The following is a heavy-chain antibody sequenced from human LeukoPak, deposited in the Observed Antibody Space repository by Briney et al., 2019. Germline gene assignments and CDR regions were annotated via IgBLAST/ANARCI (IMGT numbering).Heavy chain of an antibody. V-gene: IGHV4-4*01. CDR3: ARAPLSGTYYTDAFDI. CDR1: GFNFSGSA. CDR2: IHHSGST. D-gene: IGHD1-26*01. Sequence: GSLRLSCAASGFNFSGSAMHWVRQPPGKGLEWIGEIHHSGSTDYNPSLKSRVTISPDKSKNQFSLTLTSVTAADTAVYFCARAPLSGTYYTDAFDIWGQGTMVTVSS. J-gene: IGHJ3*02.